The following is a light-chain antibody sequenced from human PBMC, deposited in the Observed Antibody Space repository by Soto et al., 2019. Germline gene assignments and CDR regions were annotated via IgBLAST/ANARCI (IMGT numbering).Light chain of an antibody. Sequence: DTQMTQSPSSLSASLGDRVTITSQASQGISTHLSWYQQKPRRAPKVLIYDASTLETGVPSRFSGRGSGTDFTFTISSLQPEDIATYYCQQYDNLPITFGQGTRLEIK. V-gene: IGKV1-33*01. J-gene: IGKJ5*01. CDR1: QGISTH. CDR2: DAS. CDR3: QQYDNLPIT.